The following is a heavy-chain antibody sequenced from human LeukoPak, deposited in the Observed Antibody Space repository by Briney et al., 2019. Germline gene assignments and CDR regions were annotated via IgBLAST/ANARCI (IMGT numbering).Heavy chain of an antibody. CDR2: MSPNSGNT. D-gene: IGHD2-15*01. J-gene: IGHJ3*02. CDR3: ARGLGDCSGGSCYDAFDI. V-gene: IGHV1-8*01. CDR1: GYTFTSYD. Sequence: ASVKVSCKASGYTFTSYDINWVRQATGQGLEWMGWMSPNSGNTGYAQKFQGRVTMTRNTSISTAYMELSSLRSEDTAVYYCARGLGDCSGGSCYDAFDIWGQGTMVTVSS.